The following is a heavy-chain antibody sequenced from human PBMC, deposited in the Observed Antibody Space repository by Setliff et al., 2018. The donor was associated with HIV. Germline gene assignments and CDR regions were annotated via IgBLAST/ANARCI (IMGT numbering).Heavy chain of an antibody. J-gene: IGHJ6*03. Sequence: SETLSLTCTVSGGSISSHYWSWIRQPPGKGLEWIGHIYTSGSTHYNPSLKSRFTISVDTPKNQFSLKVNSVTAADTAVYYCARGARLLAGYSDRWDYYYMAVWGKGTTVTVSS. D-gene: IGHD6-13*01. CDR3: ARGARLLAGYSDRWDYYYMAV. V-gene: IGHV4-4*08. CDR1: GGSISSHY. CDR2: IYTSGST.